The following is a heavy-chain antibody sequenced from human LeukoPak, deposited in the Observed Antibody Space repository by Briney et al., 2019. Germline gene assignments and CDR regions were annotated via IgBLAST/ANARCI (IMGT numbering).Heavy chain of an antibody. CDR1: GYTFTSYY. J-gene: IGHJ6*03. CDR3: ARGSITIFGVVSYYYYMDV. V-gene: IGHV1-18*04. D-gene: IGHD3-3*01. CDR2: ISAYNGNT. Sequence: GASVKVSCKASGYTFTSYYMHWVRQAPGQGLEWMGWISAYNGNTNYAQKLQGRVTMTTDTSTSTAYMELRSLRSDDTAVYYCARGSITIFGVVSYYYYMDVWGKGTTVTVSS.